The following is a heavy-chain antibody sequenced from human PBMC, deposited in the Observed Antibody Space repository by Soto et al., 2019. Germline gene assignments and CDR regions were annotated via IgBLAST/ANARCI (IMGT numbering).Heavy chain of an antibody. J-gene: IGHJ4*02. Sequence: GGSLRLSCAASGFTFNSYAMSWVRQAPGKGLEWVSAISSIGGSTYYADSVKGRFTISRDNSKNTLYLQMNSLRAEDTAVYYCAKDGWEPLSVDYWGQGTLVTVSS. CDR2: ISSIGGST. CDR1: GFTFNSYA. D-gene: IGHD1-26*01. V-gene: IGHV3-23*01. CDR3: AKDGWEPLSVDY.